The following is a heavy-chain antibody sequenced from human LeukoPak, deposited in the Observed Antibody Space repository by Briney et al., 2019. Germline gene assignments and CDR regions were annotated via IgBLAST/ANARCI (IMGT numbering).Heavy chain of an antibody. D-gene: IGHD2/OR15-2a*01. CDR1: AFKFSSYA. Sequence: GGSLRLSCAASAFKFSSYAMNWVRQAPGRGLEWVAGISGGGAGTYYVDSVKGRFTISRDNSKNTLYLQMNSLGAEDTAVYYCAKLVSTTQMGDYWGQGTPVTVSS. V-gene: IGHV3-23*01. CDR3: AKLVSTTQMGDY. J-gene: IGHJ4*02. CDR2: ISGGGAGT.